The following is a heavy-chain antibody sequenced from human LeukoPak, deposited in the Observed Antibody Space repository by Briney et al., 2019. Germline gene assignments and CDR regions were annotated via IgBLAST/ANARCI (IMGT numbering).Heavy chain of an antibody. CDR3: ARGLIPFPRHYYYLDV. D-gene: IGHD2-21*02. CDR1: GGSISTYY. V-gene: IGHV4-59*01. J-gene: IGHJ6*03. Sequence: SETLSLTCSVSGGSISTYYWSWIRQPPGKGLEWIGYNYYSGSGIYSASLKSRGTISLDTSTNQFSLKLSSVTAADPAVYYCARGLIPFPRHYYYLDVWGKGTTVIVSS. CDR2: NYYSGSG.